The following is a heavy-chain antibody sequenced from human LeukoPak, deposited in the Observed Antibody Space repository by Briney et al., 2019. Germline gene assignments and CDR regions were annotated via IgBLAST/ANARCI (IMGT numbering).Heavy chain of an antibody. V-gene: IGHV3-7*01. D-gene: IGHD6-19*01. Sequence: SGGSLRLSCAASGFTSSSCWMSWVCQAPGKGLEWVANIKQDGSEKCYVDSVKGRFTISRDNAKNSLYLQMNSLRAEDTAVYYCARDRGSSGWYEFDSWGQGTLVTVSS. CDR2: IKQDGSEK. CDR1: GFTSSSCW. J-gene: IGHJ4*02. CDR3: ARDRGSSGWYEFDS.